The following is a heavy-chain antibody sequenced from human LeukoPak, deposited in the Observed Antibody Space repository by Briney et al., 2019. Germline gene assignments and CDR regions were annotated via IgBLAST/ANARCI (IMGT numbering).Heavy chain of an antibody. CDR2: IYTSGST. Sequence: PSETLSLTCTVSGGSISSYYWSWIRQPAGKGLEWIGRIYTSGSTNYNPSLKSRVTMSVDTSKNQFSLKLSSVTAADTAVYYCARDIGYSSSWVDYYYYGMDVWDQGTTVTVSS. CDR3: ARDIGYSSSWVDYYYYGMDV. D-gene: IGHD6-13*01. CDR1: GGSISSYY. V-gene: IGHV4-4*07. J-gene: IGHJ6*02.